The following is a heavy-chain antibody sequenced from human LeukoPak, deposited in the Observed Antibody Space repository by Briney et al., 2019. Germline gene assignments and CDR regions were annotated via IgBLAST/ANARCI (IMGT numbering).Heavy chain of an antibody. J-gene: IGHJ4*02. CDR1: GVSITNYY. Sequence: SETLSLTCTVAGVSITNYYWSLIRQPPGKRLGLIGYIYYTGSTNYNLSLKSRVTISVDTSKNQFSLKLSSVTAADTAVYFCAGGGDSGGYYYPMFDYWGQGTLVTVSS. CDR2: IYYTGST. D-gene: IGHD3-22*01. CDR3: AGGGDSGGYYYPMFDY. V-gene: IGHV4-59*01.